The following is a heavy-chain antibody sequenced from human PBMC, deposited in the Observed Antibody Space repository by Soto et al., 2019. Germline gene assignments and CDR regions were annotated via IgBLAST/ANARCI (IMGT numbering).Heavy chain of an antibody. CDR1: GFTFSSYS. CDR2: ISSSSSTI. CDR3: ARVELELVYYYYYMDV. D-gene: IGHD3-10*01. J-gene: IGHJ6*03. Sequence: RGSLRLSCAASGFTFSSYSMNWVRQAPGKGLEWVSYISSSSSTIYYADSVKGRFTISRDNAKNSLYLQMNSLRAEDTAVYYCARVELELVYYYYYMDVWGKGTTVTVSS. V-gene: IGHV3-48*01.